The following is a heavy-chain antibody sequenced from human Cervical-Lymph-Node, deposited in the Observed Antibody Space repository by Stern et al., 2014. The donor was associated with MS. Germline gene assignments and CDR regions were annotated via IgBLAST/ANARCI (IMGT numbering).Heavy chain of an antibody. J-gene: IGHJ4*02. CDR2: ISWNSGTI. D-gene: IGHD6-6*01. CDR3: AKDIGAARPYYLDY. CDR1: GFTLGDYA. V-gene: IGHV3-9*01. Sequence: EVQLVESGGGLVQPGRSLRLSCAASGFTLGDYAMHWVRQAPGKGLEWVSSISWNSGTIGYADSVKVRFTISRDNARNSLHLQMSSLRAEDTALYYCAKDIGAARPYYLDYWGQGTLVTVSS.